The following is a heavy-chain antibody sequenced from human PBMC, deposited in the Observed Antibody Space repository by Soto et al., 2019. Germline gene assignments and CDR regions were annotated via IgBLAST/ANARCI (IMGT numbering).Heavy chain of an antibody. CDR2: ISYTGSS. CDR3: ARGLTLSGVVTGFAL. J-gene: IGHJ4*02. V-gene: IGHV4-31*03. D-gene: IGHD3-3*01. Sequence: PSETLSLTCTVSGGAIRSGGNYWSCIRQHPGKGLEWLGYISYTGSSFYNPSLRSRVSMSVDTSNNQYSLQLSSVTAADTAVYYCARGLTLSGVVTGFALWGQGTLVTVSS. CDR1: GGAIRSGGNY.